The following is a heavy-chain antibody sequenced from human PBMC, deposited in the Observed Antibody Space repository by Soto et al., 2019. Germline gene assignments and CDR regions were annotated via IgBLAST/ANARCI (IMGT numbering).Heavy chain of an antibody. J-gene: IGHJ5*02. Sequence: QVQLVQSGAEVKKPGSSVKVSCKASGGTFSSYAISWVRQAPGQGLEWMGGIIPIIGTANYAQKFQGRVTITADESTSTAYMELSSLRSEDTAVYYSARDNTTIVTTISRWFDPWGQGTLVTVSS. D-gene: IGHD5-12*01. CDR2: IIPIIGTA. CDR1: GGTFSSYA. V-gene: IGHV1-69*01. CDR3: ARDNTTIVTTISRWFDP.